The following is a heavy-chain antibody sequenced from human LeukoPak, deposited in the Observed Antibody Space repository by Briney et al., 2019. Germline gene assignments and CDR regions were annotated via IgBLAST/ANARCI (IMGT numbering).Heavy chain of an antibody. CDR2: ITWNGDSI. CDR3: VKVGLVGANAVH. D-gene: IGHD1-26*01. J-gene: IGHJ4*02. Sequence: GGSLRLSCAASGFTFDDYAMHWVRQAPGKGLEWVSGITWNGDSIGYADSVKGRFTISRDNAKKSLYLQMNNLRAEDTALYYCVKVGLVGANAVHWGQGTLVTVSS. CDR1: GFTFDDYA. V-gene: IGHV3-9*01.